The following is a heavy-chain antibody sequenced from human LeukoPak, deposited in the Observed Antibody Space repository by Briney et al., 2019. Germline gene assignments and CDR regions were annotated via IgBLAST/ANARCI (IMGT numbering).Heavy chain of an antibody. CDR3: AGGSNGYGAFYI. J-gene: IGHJ3*02. CDR1: GGSISSYY. V-gene: IGHV4-59*01. CDR2: IYYSGST. D-gene: IGHD3-22*01. Sequence: SETLSLTCTVSGGSISSYYWSWIRQPPGKGLEWIGYIYYSGSTNYNPSLKSRVTISVDTSKNQFSLKLSSVTAADTAVYYCAGGSNGYGAFYIWGQGTMVTVSS.